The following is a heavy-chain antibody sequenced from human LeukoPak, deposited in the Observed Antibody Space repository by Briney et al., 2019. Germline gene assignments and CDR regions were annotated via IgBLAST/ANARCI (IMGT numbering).Heavy chain of an antibody. CDR1: GFTFSSYA. Sequence: GGSLRLSCAGSGFTFSSYAMSWVRQAPGKGLEWVSGISGSGGSTNYADSVKGRFTISRDNSKDTLYLQMDSLRAEDTAVYYRAKYFGRVLVTDYVDHWGQGTLVTVSS. D-gene: IGHD2-8*02. CDR3: AKYFGRVLVTDYVDH. CDR2: ISGSGGST. J-gene: IGHJ4*02. V-gene: IGHV3-23*01.